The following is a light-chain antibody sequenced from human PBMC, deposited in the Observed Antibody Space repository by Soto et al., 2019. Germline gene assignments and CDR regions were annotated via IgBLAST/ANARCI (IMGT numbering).Light chain of an antibody. CDR1: SSNIGAGYD. Sequence: QSVLTQPPSVSGAPGQRVSISCTGSSSNIGAGYDVRWYQHLPGTAPKLLIYANNNRPSGVPDRFSGSKSGTSASLAITGLQAEDEADYYCSSYTSSSTYVFGTGTKVTVL. CDR2: ANN. CDR3: SSYTSSSTYV. V-gene: IGLV1-40*01. J-gene: IGLJ1*01.